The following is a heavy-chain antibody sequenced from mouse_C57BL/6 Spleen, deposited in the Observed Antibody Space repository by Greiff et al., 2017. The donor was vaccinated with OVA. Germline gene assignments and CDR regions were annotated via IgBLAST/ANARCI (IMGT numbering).Heavy chain of an antibody. J-gene: IGHJ3*01. CDR3: AREDDYRAWFAY. CDR2: IYPGDGDT. Sequence: VQLQQSGPELVKPGASVKISCKASGYAFSSSWMNWVKQRPGKGLEWIGRIYPGDGDTNYNGKFKGKATLTADKSSSTAYMQLSSLTSEDSAVYFCAREDDYRAWFAYWGQGTLVTVSA. D-gene: IGHD2-4*01. CDR1: GYAFSSSW. V-gene: IGHV1-82*01.